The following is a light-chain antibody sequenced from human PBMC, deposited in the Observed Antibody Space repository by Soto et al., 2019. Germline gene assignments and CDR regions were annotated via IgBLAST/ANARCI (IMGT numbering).Light chain of an antibody. J-gene: IGLJ2*01. Sequence: QSALTQPASLSGSPGQSITISCTGTSTDIGSYNYVSWYQQHPGKAPKLMIFDVSYRPSGISDRFSGSKSGNTASLTISGLQPEVEADYYCSSYGASSTLFGGGTQLTVL. CDR1: STDIGSYNY. V-gene: IGLV2-14*03. CDR2: DVS. CDR3: SSYGASSTL.